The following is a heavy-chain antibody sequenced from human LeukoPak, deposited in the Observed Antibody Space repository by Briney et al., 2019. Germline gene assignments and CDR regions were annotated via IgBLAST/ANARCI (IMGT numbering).Heavy chain of an antibody. Sequence: NSSETLSLTCAIYGESSSGYYCSWIRQPPGKGLEWIGEINRAGRTDYSPSLKSRVTMSVDTSENQFTLKLTSVTAADTAMYYCARRPYGLIRGINGPTGHWFDPWGQGTLVIVSS. CDR3: ARRPYGLIRGINGPTGHWFDP. CDR1: GESSSGYY. CDR2: INRAGRT. V-gene: IGHV4-34*01. J-gene: IGHJ5*02. D-gene: IGHD2-8*01.